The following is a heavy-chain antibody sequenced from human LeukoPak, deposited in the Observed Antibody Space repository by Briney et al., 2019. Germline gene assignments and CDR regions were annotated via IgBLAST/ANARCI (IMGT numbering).Heavy chain of an antibody. CDR3: AKDWSGSLYYFDY. CDR2: ISGSGGST. CDR1: GFTFSSYA. J-gene: IGHJ4*02. V-gene: IGHV3-23*01. Sequence: PGGSLRLSCAASGFTFSSYAMSWVRQAPGKGLEWVSAISGSGGSTYYADSVKGRFTISRDNSKNTLYLQMNTLRAEDTAVYYCAKDWSGSLYYFDYWGQGTLVTVSS. D-gene: IGHD1-26*01.